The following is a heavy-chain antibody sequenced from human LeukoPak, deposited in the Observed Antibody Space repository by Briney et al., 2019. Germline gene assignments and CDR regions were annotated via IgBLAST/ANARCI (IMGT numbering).Heavy chain of an antibody. CDR2: IRYDGNYK. CDR1: GFTFSSYG. D-gene: IGHD6-19*01. J-gene: IGHJ4*02. V-gene: IGHV3-30*02. CDR3: AKDGGGIAVAVDY. Sequence: GGSLRLSCAASGFTFSSYGMHWVRQAPGKGLEWVAIIRYDGNYKYYADSVKGRFTISRDNSKNTLYLQMNSLRAEDTAVYYCAKDGGGIAVAVDYWGQGTLVTVSS.